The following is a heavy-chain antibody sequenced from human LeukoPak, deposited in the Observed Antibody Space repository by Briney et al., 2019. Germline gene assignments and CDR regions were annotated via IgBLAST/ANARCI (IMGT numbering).Heavy chain of an antibody. V-gene: IGHV3-66*01. J-gene: IGHJ4*02. CDR1: GFTFNNYP. Sequence: GGSLRLSCAASGFTFNNYPMSWVRQAPGKGLEWVSVIYSGGSTYYADSVKGRFTISRDNSKNTLYLQMNSLRAEDTAVYYCASGGATTWVLDYWGQGTLVTVSS. D-gene: IGHD1-26*01. CDR3: ASGGATTWVLDY. CDR2: IYSGGST.